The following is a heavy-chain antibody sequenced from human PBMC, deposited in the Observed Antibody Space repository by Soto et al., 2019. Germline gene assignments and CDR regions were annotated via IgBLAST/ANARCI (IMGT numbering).Heavy chain of an antibody. CDR2: IYYSGST. V-gene: IGHV4-59*01. D-gene: IGHD5-18*01. CDR3: ARVRGYSYGYGLFDY. Sequence: SETLSLTCTVSGGSISSYYWSWIRQPPGKGLEWIGYIYYSGSTNYNPSLKSRVTISVDTSKNQFSLKLSSVTAADTAVYYCARVRGYSYGYGLFDYWGQGTLVTVSS. J-gene: IGHJ4*02. CDR1: GGSISSYY.